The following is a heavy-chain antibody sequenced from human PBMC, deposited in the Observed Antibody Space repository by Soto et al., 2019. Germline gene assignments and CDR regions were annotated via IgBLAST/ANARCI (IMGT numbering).Heavy chain of an antibody. V-gene: IGHV5-51*01. J-gene: IGHJ6*02. D-gene: IGHD3-10*01. CDR2: IYPGDSDT. Sequence: GESLKISCMGSGYKVSTWHNFTSYWIAWVRQMPGEGLEWMGIIYPGDSDTRYSPSFQGQVTISADKSISTAYLQWSSLKASDTAMYYCARPLRITMVRGVKSDYYYGMDVWGQGTTVTVSS. CDR1: GYKVSTWHNFTSYW. CDR3: ARPLRITMVRGVKSDYYYGMDV.